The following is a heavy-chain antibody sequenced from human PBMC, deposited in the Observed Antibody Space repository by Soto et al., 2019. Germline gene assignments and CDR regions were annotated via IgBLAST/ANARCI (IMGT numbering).Heavy chain of an antibody. D-gene: IGHD6-13*01. CDR2: IRSKAYGGTT. Sequence: GGSLRLSCTASGFTFGDYAMSWVRQAPGKGLEWVGFIRSKAYGGTTEYAASVKGRFTISRDDSKSIAYLQMNSLKTEDTAVYYCTRCHKQGYYYYGIDVWGQGTTVTVSS. CDR3: TRCHKQGYYYYGIDV. CDR1: GFTFGDYA. V-gene: IGHV3-49*04. J-gene: IGHJ6*02.